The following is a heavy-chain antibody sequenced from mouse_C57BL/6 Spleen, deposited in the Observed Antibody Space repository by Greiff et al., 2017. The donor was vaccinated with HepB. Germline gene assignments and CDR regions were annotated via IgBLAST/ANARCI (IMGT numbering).Heavy chain of an antibody. J-gene: IGHJ4*01. CDR1: GYTFTSYW. V-gene: IGHV1-55*01. D-gene: IGHD1-1*01. CDR2: IYPGSGST. Sequence: VQLQQSGAELVKPGASVKMSCKASGYTFTSYWITWVKQRPGQGLEWIGDIYPGSGSTNYNEKFKSKATLTVDTSSSTAYMQLSSLTSEDSAVYYCARSRGYYGSIYGDYSAMDYWGQGTSVTVSS. CDR3: ARSRGYYGSIYGDYSAMDY.